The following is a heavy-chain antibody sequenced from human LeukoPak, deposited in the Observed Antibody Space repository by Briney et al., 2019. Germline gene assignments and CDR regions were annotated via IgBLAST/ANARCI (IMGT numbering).Heavy chain of an antibody. V-gene: IGHV3-7*03. D-gene: IGHD3-3*01. Sequence: GGSLRLSCVASGFTFGKYWMSWVRQAPGKGLEWVANIELDGSEKNYVDSVKGRFTISRDNTKNSLYLQMNSLRVEDTAVFYCARDQYDTWSRRGNFDSWGQGTLVIVSS. J-gene: IGHJ4*02. CDR3: ARDQYDTWSRRGNFDS. CDR2: IELDGSEK. CDR1: GFTFGKYW.